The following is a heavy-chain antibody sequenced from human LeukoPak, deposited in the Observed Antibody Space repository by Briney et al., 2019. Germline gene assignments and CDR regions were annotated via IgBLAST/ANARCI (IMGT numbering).Heavy chain of an antibody. Sequence: GGSLRLSCAASGFPASSNYMSWVRQAPGKGLEWVSVIYIGGSTYYADSVKGRFTISRDNAKNSLYLQMNSLRAEDTAVYYCARVLLSSGYYYVFDYWGQGTLVTVSS. CDR3: ARVLLSSGYYYVFDY. CDR1: GFPASSNY. V-gene: IGHV3-53*01. J-gene: IGHJ4*02. CDR2: IYIGGST. D-gene: IGHD3-22*01.